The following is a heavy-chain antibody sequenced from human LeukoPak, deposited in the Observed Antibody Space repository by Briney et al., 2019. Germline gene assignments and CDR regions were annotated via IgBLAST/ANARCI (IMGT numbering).Heavy chain of an antibody. CDR2: IKEDGSEK. CDR3: ARDAKWFDP. Sequence: ETLSLTCTVSGGSISSYYWSWVRQAPGKGLEWVANIKEDGSEKNCVDSVKGRFTISRDNAKNSLYLQMNSLRAEDTAVYYCARDAKWFDPWGQGTLVTVSS. J-gene: IGHJ5*02. V-gene: IGHV3-7*03. CDR1: GGSISSYY.